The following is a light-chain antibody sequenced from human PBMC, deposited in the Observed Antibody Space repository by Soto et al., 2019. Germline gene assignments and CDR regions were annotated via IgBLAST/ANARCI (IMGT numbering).Light chain of an antibody. J-gene: IGKJ1*01. CDR3: QLGGGSPWT. V-gene: IGKV3-20*01. CDR2: GAS. CDR1: QSVSSSY. Sequence: EIVLTQSPGTLSLSPGERATLSCRASQSVSSSYLAWYQQKPGQAPRLLIYGASSSATGIPDRFSGSGAGTDVTLIISGRDSEDSAGYCCQLGGGSPWTYGQGTKSEN.